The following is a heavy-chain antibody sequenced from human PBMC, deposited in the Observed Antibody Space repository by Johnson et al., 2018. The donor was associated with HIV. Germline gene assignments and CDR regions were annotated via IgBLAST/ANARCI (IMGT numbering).Heavy chain of an antibody. Sequence: QLVESGGGVVQPGRSLRLSCAASGFTFSSYAMHWVRQAPGKGLEWVAVISYDGSNKYSADSVKGRFTISRDNSKNTLYLQMNSLRAEDTAVYYCARALTTDAFDIWGQGTMVTVSS. CDR3: ARALTTDAFDI. J-gene: IGHJ3*02. V-gene: IGHV3-30-3*01. CDR1: GFTFSSYA. CDR2: ISYDGSNK. D-gene: IGHD4-17*01.